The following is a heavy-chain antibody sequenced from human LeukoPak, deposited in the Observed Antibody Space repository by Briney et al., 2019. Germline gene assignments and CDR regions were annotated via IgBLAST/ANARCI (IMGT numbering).Heavy chain of an antibody. Sequence: NPSQTLSLTRTVSGGSISSGSYYWSWIRQPAGKGLEWIGRIYTSGSTNYNPSLKSRVTISVDTSKNQFSLKLSSVTAADTAVYYCARGERQYQLLWDFYYYYMDVWGKGTTVTVSS. CDR3: ARGERQYQLLWDFYYYYMDV. J-gene: IGHJ6*03. V-gene: IGHV4-61*02. D-gene: IGHD2-2*01. CDR2: IYTSGST. CDR1: GGSISSGSYY.